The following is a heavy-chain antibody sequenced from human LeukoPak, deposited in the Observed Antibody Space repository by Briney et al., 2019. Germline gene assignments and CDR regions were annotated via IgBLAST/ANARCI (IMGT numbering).Heavy chain of an antibody. CDR2: IKNSGIT. Sequence: ASETLSLTCTVSGGSVTTSTYYWGWIRQPPGKGLEWIGTIKNSGITHYNPSLKSRLTMSVDTSKNQFSLKLNSVTAAGTAVYYCATRRSGSYSEYWGQGIQVTVSS. J-gene: IGHJ4*02. V-gene: IGHV4-39*01. CDR1: GGSVTTSTYY. CDR3: ATRRSGSYSEY. D-gene: IGHD1-26*01.